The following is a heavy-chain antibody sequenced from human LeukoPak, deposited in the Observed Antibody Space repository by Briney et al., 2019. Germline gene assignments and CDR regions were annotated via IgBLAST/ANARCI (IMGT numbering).Heavy chain of an antibody. CDR2: ISSSGSTI. J-gene: IGHJ3*02. V-gene: IGHV3-11*04. Sequence: GGSLRLSCAASGFTFSDYYMSWIRQAPGKGLEWVSYISSSGSTIYYADSVKGRFTISRDNAKNSLYLQMNSLRAEDTAVYYCARVGYCGGYCYPGGGDAFDIWGQGTMVTVSS. CDR3: ARVGYCGGYCYPGGGDAFDI. CDR1: GFTFSDYY. D-gene: IGHD2-21*02.